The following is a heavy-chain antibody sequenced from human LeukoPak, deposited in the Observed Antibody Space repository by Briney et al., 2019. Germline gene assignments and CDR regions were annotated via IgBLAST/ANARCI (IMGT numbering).Heavy chain of an antibody. J-gene: IGHJ4*02. CDR3: EGFEQQLGVGECYFDY. Sequence: LQTLSPTHAVYGGSVSSYYCSWIRQHPGKGMEWIGEINHNGSTNYNPPLKSRVTISVDTSKTQFSLKLSSVTAADTAVYAREGFEQQLGVGECYFDYWGQGTLVTVSS. CDR1: GGSVSSYY. CDR2: INHNGST. V-gene: IGHV4-34*01. D-gene: IGHD6-13*01.